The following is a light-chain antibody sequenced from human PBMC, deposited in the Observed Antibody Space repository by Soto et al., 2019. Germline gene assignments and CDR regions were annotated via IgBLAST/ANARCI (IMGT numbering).Light chain of an antibody. Sequence: QSALTQPPSASGSPGQSVTISCTGTSSDVGGYNFVSWYQRHPGKAPKLLISEVNKRPSGVPDRFSGSKSGNTASLTVSRLQAEDEADYYCSSYAGSNNPYVFGTGTQLTVL. CDR3: SSYAGSNNPYV. CDR1: SSDVGGYNF. V-gene: IGLV2-8*01. CDR2: EVN. J-gene: IGLJ1*01.